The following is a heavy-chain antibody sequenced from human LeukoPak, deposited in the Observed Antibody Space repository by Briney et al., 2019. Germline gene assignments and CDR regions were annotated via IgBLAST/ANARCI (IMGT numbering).Heavy chain of an antibody. J-gene: IGHJ6*02. Sequence: GGSLRLSCAASGFTFSSYGMHWVRQAPGKGLEWVAVISYDGSNKYYADSVKGRFTISRDNSKNTLYLQMNSLRAEDTAVYYCAKASPSTVGATTYHYYYAMDVWGQGTTVTVSS. V-gene: IGHV3-30*18. CDR1: GFTFSSYG. CDR2: ISYDGSNK. D-gene: IGHD1-26*01. CDR3: AKASPSTVGATTYHYYYAMDV.